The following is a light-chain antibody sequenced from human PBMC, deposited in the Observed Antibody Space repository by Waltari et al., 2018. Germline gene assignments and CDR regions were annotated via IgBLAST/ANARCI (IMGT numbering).Light chain of an antibody. CDR3: QQGYRTPLT. J-gene: IGKJ4*01. V-gene: IGKV1-39*01. Sequence: DIQMPQSPSSLSASVGDRAPIPSLASQNITNYLNWYPQRPGKAPKLRIYAASTLQSGAPSRVGGSGSGTDFTLPITSLQPEDFATYFWQQGYRTPLTFGGGTKVEIK. CDR1: QNITNY. CDR2: AAS.